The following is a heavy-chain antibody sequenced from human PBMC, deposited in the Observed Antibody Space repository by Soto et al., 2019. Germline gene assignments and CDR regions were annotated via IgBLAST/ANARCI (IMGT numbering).Heavy chain of an antibody. D-gene: IGHD3-3*01. V-gene: IGHV3-30*18. CDR3: AKSNEYDFWSGYPPYYFDY. J-gene: IGHJ4*02. CDR2: ISYDGSNK. CDR1: GFTFSSYG. Sequence: HPGGSLRLSCAASGFTFSSYGMHWVRQAPGKGLEWVAVISYDGSNKYYADSVKGRFTISRDNSKNTLYLQMNSLRAEGTAVYYCAKSNEYDFWSGYPPYYFDYWGQGTLVTVSS.